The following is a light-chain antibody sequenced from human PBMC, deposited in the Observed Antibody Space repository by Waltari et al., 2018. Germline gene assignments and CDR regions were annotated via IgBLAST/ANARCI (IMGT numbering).Light chain of an antibody. CDR2: RVS. CDR3: MQGTHWPWT. V-gene: IGKV2-30*01. Sequence: DGVMTQSPLSLPVALGQPASISCKSSQGLVSSGGNTILNWFQQRPGQSPRRLIYRVSNRDSGVPDRFSGSGSGTDFTLKISRVEAEDVGIYYCMQGTHWPWTFGQGTKVEFK. J-gene: IGKJ1*01. CDR1: QGLVSSGGNTI.